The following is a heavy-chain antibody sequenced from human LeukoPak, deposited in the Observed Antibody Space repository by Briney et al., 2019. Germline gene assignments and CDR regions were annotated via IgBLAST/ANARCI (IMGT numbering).Heavy chain of an antibody. CDR1: GDSLNTYY. Sequence: SETLSLTCTVSGDSLNTYYWTWIRQTPGKELEWIGFAASSGTSNYNPSLKSRVSISIDTSKNQFSLALTSVTPADTAVYYCARVVRGVVTSNWFDPWGQGTLVTVSS. V-gene: IGHV4-59*01. D-gene: IGHD2-21*02. CDR2: AASSGTS. J-gene: IGHJ5*02. CDR3: ARVVRGVVTSNWFDP.